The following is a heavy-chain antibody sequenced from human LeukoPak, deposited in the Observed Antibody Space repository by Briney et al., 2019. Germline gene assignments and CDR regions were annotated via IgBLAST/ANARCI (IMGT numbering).Heavy chain of an antibody. Sequence: ASVKVSCKASGYTFTGYYMHWVRQAPGQGLEWMGWINPNSGGTNYAQKFQGRVTMTRDTSISTAYMELSRLRSDDTAVYYCARPLIHSSTSCYGFWGQGTMVTVSS. CDR1: GYTFTGYY. V-gene: IGHV1-2*02. D-gene: IGHD2-2*01. CDR3: ARPLIHSSTSCYGF. CDR2: INPNSGGT. J-gene: IGHJ3*01.